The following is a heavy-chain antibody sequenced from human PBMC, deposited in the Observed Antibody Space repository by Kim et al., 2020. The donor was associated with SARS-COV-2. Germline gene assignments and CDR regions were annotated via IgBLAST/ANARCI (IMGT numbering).Heavy chain of an antibody. J-gene: IGHJ6*02. CDR2: ISYDGSNK. Sequence: GGSLRLSCAASGFTFSSYAMHWVRQAPGKGLEWVAVISYDGSNKYYADSVKGRFTISGDNSKNTLYLQMNSLRAEDTAVYYCAREYCSSTSCYAKHGNTYYYYGMDVWGQGTTVTVSS. CDR3: AREYCSSTSCYAKHGNTYYYYGMDV. D-gene: IGHD2-2*01. CDR1: GFTFSSYA. V-gene: IGHV3-30*04.